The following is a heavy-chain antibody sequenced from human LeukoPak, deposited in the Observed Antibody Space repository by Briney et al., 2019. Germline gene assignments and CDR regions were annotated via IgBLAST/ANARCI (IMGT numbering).Heavy chain of an antibody. CDR3: AKQLILWFGDQGYYFDY. D-gene: IGHD3-10*01. Sequence: GGSLRLSCAASGFTFSSYAMSWVRQAPGKGLEWVSAISGSGGSTYYADSVKGRFTISRDNSKNTLYLQMNSLRAEDTAVYYCAKQLILWFGDQGYYFDYWGQGTLVTVSS. J-gene: IGHJ4*02. CDR1: GFTFSSYA. CDR2: ISGSGGST. V-gene: IGHV3-23*01.